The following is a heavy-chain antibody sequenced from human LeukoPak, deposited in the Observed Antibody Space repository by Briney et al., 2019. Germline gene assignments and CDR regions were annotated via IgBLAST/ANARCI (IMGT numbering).Heavy chain of an antibody. V-gene: IGHV4-38-2*01. J-gene: IGHJ5*02. CDR1: GYSISRGYY. D-gene: IGHD4-17*01. CDR3: ARAGDYVESILNWFDT. Sequence: PSETQSLTCALSGYSISRGYYWGSIRQPPGKGLGWIGSIYHSGSTYYNPSLKSRVTISIDTSKNQFSLKLSSVTAADTAVYYCARAGDYVESILNWFDTWGQGTLVTVSS. CDR2: IYHSGST.